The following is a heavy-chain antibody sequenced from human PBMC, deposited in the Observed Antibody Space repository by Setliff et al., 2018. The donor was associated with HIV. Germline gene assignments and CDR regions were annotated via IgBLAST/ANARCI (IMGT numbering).Heavy chain of an antibody. J-gene: IGHJ6*03. CDR1: GGTFSNYA. CDR2: VIPIFDKT. D-gene: IGHD3-10*01. Sequence: SVKVSCKSSGGTFSNYAFSWVRQAPAQGLEWMGGVIPIFDKTTYAQKFQGRVTITADEATNTVFMELSNLRSDDTAVYYCARGWGWASGNYPVYYYKMDVWGKGTTVTVSS. V-gene: IGHV1-69*13. CDR3: ARGWGWASGNYPVYYYKMDV.